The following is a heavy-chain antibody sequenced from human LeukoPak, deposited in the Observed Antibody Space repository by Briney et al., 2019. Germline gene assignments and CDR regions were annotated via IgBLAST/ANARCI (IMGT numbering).Heavy chain of an antibody. Sequence: VKVSCKASGYTFTGYYMHWVRQAPGQGLEWMGWINPNSGGTNYAQKFQGRVTMTRDTSISTAYMELSSLRSEDTAVYYCARVGLLWFGELLSYGMDVWGQGTTVTVSS. CDR3: ARVGLLWFGELLSYGMDV. D-gene: IGHD3-10*01. J-gene: IGHJ6*02. CDR1: GYTFTGYY. V-gene: IGHV1-2*02. CDR2: INPNSGGT.